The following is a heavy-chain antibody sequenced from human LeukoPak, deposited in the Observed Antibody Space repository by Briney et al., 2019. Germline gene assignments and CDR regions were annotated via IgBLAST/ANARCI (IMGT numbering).Heavy chain of an antibody. CDR3: ARHESYGTIFGVVIIAHAFDI. Sequence: SETLSLTCTVSGGSISSSSYYWGWIRQPPGKGLEWIGSIYYSGGTYYNPSLKSRVTISVDTSKNQFSLKLSSVTAADTAVYYCARHESYGTIFGVVIIAHAFDIWGQGTMVTVSS. CDR1: GGSISSSSYY. V-gene: IGHV4-39*01. D-gene: IGHD3-3*01. CDR2: IYYSGGT. J-gene: IGHJ3*02.